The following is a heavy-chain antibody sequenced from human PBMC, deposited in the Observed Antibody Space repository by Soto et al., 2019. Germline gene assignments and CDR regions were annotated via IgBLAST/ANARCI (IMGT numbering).Heavy chain of an antibody. D-gene: IGHD3-10*01. V-gene: IGHV1-18*01. J-gene: IGHJ5*02. Sequence: ASVKVSCKASGYTFTSYGISWVRQAPGQGLEWMGWISAYNGNTNYAQKLQGRVTMTTDTSTSTAYMELRSLRSDDTAVYYCARGMMVRGVIGGSSVSIGIDPWGQGTLVTVS. CDR2: ISAYNGNT. CDR3: ARGMMVRGVIGGSSVSIGIDP. CDR1: GYTFTSYG.